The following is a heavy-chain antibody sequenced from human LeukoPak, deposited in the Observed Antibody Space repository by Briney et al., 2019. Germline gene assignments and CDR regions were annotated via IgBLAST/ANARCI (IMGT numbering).Heavy chain of an antibody. CDR3: AKARVRYYYYMDV. J-gene: IGHJ6*03. CDR1: GFTFDDYA. V-gene: IGHV3-43D*03. CDR2: TSWDGGST. D-gene: IGHD4/OR15-4a*01. Sequence: RGSLRLSCAASGFTFDDYAMHWVRQAPGKGLEWVSLTSWDGGSTYYADSVKGRFTISRDNSKNSLYLQMNSLRAEDTALYYCAKARVRYYYYMDVWGKGTTVTVSS.